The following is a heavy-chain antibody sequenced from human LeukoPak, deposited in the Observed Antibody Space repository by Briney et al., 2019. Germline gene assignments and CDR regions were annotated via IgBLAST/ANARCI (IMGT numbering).Heavy chain of an antibody. D-gene: IGHD2-15*01. CDR3: ARSVDYCSGGSCYSIFDY. CDR1: GGSFSGYY. Sequence: TSETLSLTCAVYGGSFSGYYWSWIRQPPGKGLEWIGEINHSGSTNYNPSLKSRVTISVDTSKNQFSLKLRSVTAADTAVYYCARSVDYCSGGSCYSIFDYWGQGTLVTVSS. J-gene: IGHJ4*02. V-gene: IGHV4-34*01. CDR2: INHSGST.